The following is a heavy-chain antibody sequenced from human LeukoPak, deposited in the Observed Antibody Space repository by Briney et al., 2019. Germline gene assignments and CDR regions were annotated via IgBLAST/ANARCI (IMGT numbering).Heavy chain of an antibody. V-gene: IGHV4-31*03. D-gene: IGHD3-3*01. J-gene: IGHJ4*02. Sequence: PSETLSLTCSVSGGSISNGDYYWSWTRQHPEKGLEWIGYIYYSGSAYYNPSLKGRVTVSIDTTKNQFSLRLSSVTAADTAVYYCARADFGGGYFASFDYWGQGTLVTVSS. CDR3: ARADFGGGYFASFDY. CDR2: IYYSGSA. CDR1: GGSISNGDYY.